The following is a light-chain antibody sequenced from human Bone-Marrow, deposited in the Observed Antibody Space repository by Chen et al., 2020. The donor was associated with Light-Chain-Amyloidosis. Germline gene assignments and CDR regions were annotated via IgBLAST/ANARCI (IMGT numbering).Light chain of an antibody. V-gene: IGLV3-21*02. J-gene: IGLJ3*02. CDR3: QVWDRSSDRPV. Sequence: SYVLTQPSSVSVAPGQTATIACGGNNNGSTRVHWYQTTPGQAPLLVVYDDSDRPSGIPEGLSGSNSGNTATLTISRVEAGDEADYYYQVWDRSSDRPVFGGGTKLTVL. CDR1: NNGSTR. CDR2: DDS.